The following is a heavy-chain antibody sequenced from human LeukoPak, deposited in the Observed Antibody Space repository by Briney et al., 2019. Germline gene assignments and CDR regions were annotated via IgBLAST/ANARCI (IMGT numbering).Heavy chain of an antibody. Sequence: SQTLSLTCTVSGGSISSGSYYWSWIRQPAGKGLEWIGRIYTSGSTNYNPSLKSRVTISVDTSKNQFSLKLSSVTAATAVYYCARLRYSSSRAAFDYWGQGTLVTVSS. J-gene: IGHJ4*02. CDR1: GGSISSGSYY. CDR3: ARLRYSSSRAAFDY. D-gene: IGHD6-19*01. V-gene: IGHV4-61*02. CDR2: IYTSGST.